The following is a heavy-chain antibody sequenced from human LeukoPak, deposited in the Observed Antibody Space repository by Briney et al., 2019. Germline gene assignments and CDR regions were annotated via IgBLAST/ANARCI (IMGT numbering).Heavy chain of an antibody. CDR3: ATRGGHDYGDYVDRVYFDY. CDR1: GYTLTELS. Sequence: ASVKVSCKVSGYTLTELSMHWVRQAPGKGLEWMGGFDPEDGETNYAQKFQGRGTMTEDTSTDTAYMELSSLRSEDTAVYYCATRGGHDYGDYVDRVYFDYWGQGTLVTVSS. CDR2: FDPEDGET. V-gene: IGHV1-24*01. D-gene: IGHD4-17*01. J-gene: IGHJ4*02.